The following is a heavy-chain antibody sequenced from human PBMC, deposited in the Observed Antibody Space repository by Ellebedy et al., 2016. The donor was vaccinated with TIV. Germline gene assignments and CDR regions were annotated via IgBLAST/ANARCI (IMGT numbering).Heavy chain of an antibody. CDR2: ISSSSSYI. Sequence: PGGSLRLSCAASGFTFSSYSMNWVRQAPGKGLEWVSSISSSSSYIYYADSVKGRFTISRDNAKNSLYLQMNSLRAEDTAVYYCARDLSRKGYSSGWYQYNYYYYGMDVWGQGTTVTVSS. CDR1: GFTFSSYS. J-gene: IGHJ6*02. CDR3: ARDLSRKGYSSGWYQYNYYYYGMDV. D-gene: IGHD6-19*01. V-gene: IGHV3-21*01.